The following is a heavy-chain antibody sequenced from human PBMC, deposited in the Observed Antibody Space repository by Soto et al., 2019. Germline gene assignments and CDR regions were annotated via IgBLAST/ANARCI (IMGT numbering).Heavy chain of an antibody. D-gene: IGHD3-3*01. CDR3: ARGGEQITIFGVVITYNWFDP. Sequence: VASVKVSCKASGYTFTSYDINWVRQATGQGLEWMGWMNPNSGNTGYAQKFQGRVTMTRNTSISTAYMELSSLRSEDTAVYYCARGGEQITIFGVVITYNWFDPWGQGTLVTVSS. CDR1: GYTFTSYD. V-gene: IGHV1-8*01. J-gene: IGHJ5*02. CDR2: MNPNSGNT.